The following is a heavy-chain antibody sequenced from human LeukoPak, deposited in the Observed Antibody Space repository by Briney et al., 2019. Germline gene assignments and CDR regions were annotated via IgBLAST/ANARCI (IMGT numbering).Heavy chain of an antibody. V-gene: IGHV3-23*01. CDR2: ISGIGGST. Sequence: PGGSLRLSCAASGFTFSSYAMSWVRQAPGKGLEWVSAISGIGGSTYYADSVKGRFTISRDNSKNTLYLQMNSLRAEDTAVYYCARVCYDFWSGYPPPRGMDVWGKGTTVTVSS. J-gene: IGHJ6*03. CDR1: GFTFSSYA. D-gene: IGHD3-3*01. CDR3: ARVCYDFWSGYPPPRGMDV.